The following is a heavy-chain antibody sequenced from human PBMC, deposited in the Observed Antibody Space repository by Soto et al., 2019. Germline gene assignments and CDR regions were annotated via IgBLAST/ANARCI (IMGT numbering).Heavy chain of an antibody. Sequence: QVQLQESGPGLVKPSETLSLTCTVSGGSVSSGNYYWSWIRQPPGKGLEWIGFIYYTGSTSYNPSLKSQGTISMDTSKNQFSLKLTSVTAADTAVYYCASALYCSGGSCSFDPWGQGTLVTVSS. CDR3: ASALYCSGGSCSFDP. J-gene: IGHJ5*02. V-gene: IGHV4-61*01. D-gene: IGHD2-15*01. CDR2: IYYTGST. CDR1: GGSVSSGNYY.